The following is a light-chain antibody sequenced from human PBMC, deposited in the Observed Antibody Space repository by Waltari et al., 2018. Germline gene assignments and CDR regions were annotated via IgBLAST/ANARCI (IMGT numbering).Light chain of an antibody. CDR1: QSVSSSY. Sequence: EIVLTQSPGTLSLSPGERATLSCRASQSVSSSYLAWYQQKPGQAPRLLIYGASSRATGIPDRFSGSGSGTAFTLTISRLEPEDFAVYYCQQYSSSPYTFGQGTK. V-gene: IGKV3-20*01. CDR3: QQYSSSPYT. J-gene: IGKJ2*01. CDR2: GAS.